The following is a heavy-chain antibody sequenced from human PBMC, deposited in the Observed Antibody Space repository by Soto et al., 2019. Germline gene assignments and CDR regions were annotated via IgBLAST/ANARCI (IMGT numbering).Heavy chain of an antibody. D-gene: IGHD3-22*01. Sequence: SETLSLTCTVSRGSINNSYWTWIRQPPGKRLEWIGYIHYSGTTNHNPSLKSRVTISVDTSKNQFSLKLSSVTAADTAVYYCVRDHYSSGYYFFDYWGQGTLVTVSS. J-gene: IGHJ4*02. CDR2: IHYSGTT. V-gene: IGHV4-59*12. CDR3: VRDHYSSGYYFFDY. CDR1: RGSINNSY.